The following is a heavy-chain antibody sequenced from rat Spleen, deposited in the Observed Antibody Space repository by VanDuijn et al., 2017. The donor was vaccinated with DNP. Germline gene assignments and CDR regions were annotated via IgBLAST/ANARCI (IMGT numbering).Heavy chain of an antibody. CDR1: GFTFSDYY. J-gene: IGHJ4*01. Sequence: EVQLVESDGGLVQPGRSLKLSCAASGFTFSDYYMAWVRQAPTQGLEWVASISYDGSSTYYRDSVKGRFTISRDNAQSTLYLQMDSLRSEDTATYDCSRHRTIMPYYYAMDAWGHGVLVTVSS. V-gene: IGHV5-7*01. D-gene: IGHD1-12*01. CDR2: ISYDGSST. CDR3: SRHRTIMPYYYAMDA.